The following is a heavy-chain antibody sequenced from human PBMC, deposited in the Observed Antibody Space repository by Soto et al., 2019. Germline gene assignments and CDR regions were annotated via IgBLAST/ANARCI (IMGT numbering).Heavy chain of an antibody. Sequence: PSETLSLTCTVSGGSLSGYYWSWIRQPPGKGLEWIGYIYYSGSTNYNPSLKSRVTISVDTSKNQFSLKLSSVTAADTAVYYCARYGGYCSSTSCYFAEYFQHWGQGTLVTVSS. V-gene: IGHV4-59*08. D-gene: IGHD2-2*01. CDR1: GGSLSGYY. CDR2: IYYSGST. J-gene: IGHJ1*01. CDR3: ARYGGYCSSTSCYFAEYFQH.